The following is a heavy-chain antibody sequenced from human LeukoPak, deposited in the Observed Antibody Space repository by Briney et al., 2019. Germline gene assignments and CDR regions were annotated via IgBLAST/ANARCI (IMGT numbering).Heavy chain of an antibody. Sequence: ASVKVSCKASGYTFTSYGISWVRQAPGQGLEWMGGIIPIFGTANYAQKFQGRVTITADESTSTAYMELSSLRSEDTAVYYCARNGYSYGYFDYWGQGTLVTVSS. CDR1: GYTFTSYG. V-gene: IGHV1-69*13. CDR3: ARNGYSYGYFDY. D-gene: IGHD5-18*01. J-gene: IGHJ4*02. CDR2: IIPIFGTA.